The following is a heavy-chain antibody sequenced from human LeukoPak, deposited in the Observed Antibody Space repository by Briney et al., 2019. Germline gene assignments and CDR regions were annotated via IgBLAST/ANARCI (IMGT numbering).Heavy chain of an antibody. CDR3: ARWTMAYFDY. V-gene: IGHV1-69*04. D-gene: IGHD4/OR15-4a*01. J-gene: IGHJ4*02. CDR2: IIPILGIA. Sequence: SVKVSCKASGGTFSSYAISWVRQAPGQGLEWMGRIIPILGIANYAQKFQGRVTITTDESTSTAYMELSSLRSEDTAVYYCARWTMAYFDYWGQGTLVTVSS. CDR1: GGTFSSYA.